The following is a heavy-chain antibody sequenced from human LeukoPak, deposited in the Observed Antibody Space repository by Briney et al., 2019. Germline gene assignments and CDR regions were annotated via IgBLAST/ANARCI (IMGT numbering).Heavy chain of an antibody. CDR1: GGSISTYY. V-gene: IGHV4-59*01. Sequence: KTSETLSLTCTVSGGSISTYYWSWIRQPPGKGLGWIGYIYYSGSTNYNPSLKSRVTISVDTSKNQFSLKLTSVTAADTAVYYCARTTEGGYTYGYFYYYYMDVWGKGTTVTISS. J-gene: IGHJ6*03. CDR3: ARTTEGGYTYGYFYYYYMDV. CDR2: IYYSGST. D-gene: IGHD5-18*01.